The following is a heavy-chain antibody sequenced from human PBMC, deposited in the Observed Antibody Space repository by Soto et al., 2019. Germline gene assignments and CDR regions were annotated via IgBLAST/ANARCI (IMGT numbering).Heavy chain of an antibody. CDR1: GGSISSYY. V-gene: IGHV4-59*12. CDR3: ARDRIRENWFDP. J-gene: IGHJ5*02. D-gene: IGHD3-3*02. Sequence: SETLSLTCTVSGGSISSYYWSWIRQPPGKGLEWIGYIYYSGSTNYNPSLKSRVIMSVDTSKNQFSLKVSSVTAADTAVYYCARDRIRENWFDPWGQGTLVTVSS. CDR2: IYYSGST.